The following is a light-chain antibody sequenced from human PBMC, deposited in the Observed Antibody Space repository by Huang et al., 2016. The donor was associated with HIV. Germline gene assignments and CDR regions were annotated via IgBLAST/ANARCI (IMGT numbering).Light chain of an antibody. J-gene: IGKJ1*01. CDR1: LDINNY. V-gene: IGKV1-33*01. Sequence: DIQMTQSPSSLSASLGDKVTITFQASLDINNYLNWYQQKPGKVPKLLISEASDLETGVPPRFSGSRSGTNFTLTVSSLQAEDIGTYYCQQYDTLPLTFGQGTNVEI. CDR2: EAS. CDR3: QQYDTLPLT.